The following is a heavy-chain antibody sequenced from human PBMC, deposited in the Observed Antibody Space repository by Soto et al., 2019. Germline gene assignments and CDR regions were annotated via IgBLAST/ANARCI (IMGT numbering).Heavy chain of an antibody. CDR1: GFTFSSYA. CDR2: ISYDGSNK. J-gene: IGHJ4*02. D-gene: IGHD3-16*01. Sequence: QVQLVESGGGVVQPGRSLRLSCAASGFTFSSYAMHWVRQAPGKGLEWVAVISYDGSNKYYADSVKGRFTISRDNSKNTLDRQMNSLRAEDTAVYYCARERLKRGGLDDGGQGTLVTVSS. CDR3: ARERLKRGGLDD. V-gene: IGHV3-30-3*01.